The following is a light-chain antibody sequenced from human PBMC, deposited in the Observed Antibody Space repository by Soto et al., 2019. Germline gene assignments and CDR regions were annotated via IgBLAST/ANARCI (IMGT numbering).Light chain of an antibody. CDR3: QQYNSYSWT. Sequence: EIQITQYPSTLSASVVDRVTITCRASQSISSWLAWYQQKPGKAPKLLIYDASSLESGVPSRFSGSGSGTEFTLTISSLQPDDFATYYCQQYNSYSWTFGQGTKVDI. V-gene: IGKV1-5*01. CDR2: DAS. J-gene: IGKJ1*01. CDR1: QSISSW.